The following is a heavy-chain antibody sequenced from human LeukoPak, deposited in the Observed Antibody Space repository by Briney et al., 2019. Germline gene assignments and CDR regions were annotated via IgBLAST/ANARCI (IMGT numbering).Heavy chain of an antibody. CDR2: INPNSGGT. D-gene: IGHD5-18*01. CDR3: ARPLGGYSYGTKTQKYFQH. CDR1: GYTFTGYY. Sequence: ASVKVSCKASGYTFTGYYMYWVRQAPGQGLEWMGWINPNSGGTNYAQKFQGRVTMTRDTSISTAYMELSRLRSDDTAVYYCARPLGGYSYGTKTQKYFQHWGQGTLVTVSS. J-gene: IGHJ1*01. V-gene: IGHV1-2*02.